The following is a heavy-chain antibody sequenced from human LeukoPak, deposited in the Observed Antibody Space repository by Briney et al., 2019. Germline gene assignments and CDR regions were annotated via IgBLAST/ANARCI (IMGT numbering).Heavy chain of an antibody. CDR2: LNGDGTNI. V-gene: IGHV3-74*01. CDR1: GFTFSNYW. D-gene: IGHD3/OR15-3a*01. Sequence: GGSLRLSCVASGFTFSNYWMQWVRQVPGKGLVWVSRLNGDGTNIIYADSVKGRFTISRDNAKNSLYLQMNSLRAEDTAVYYCARDDLGTSYYSYGMDVWGQGTTVTVSS. CDR3: ARDDLGTSYYSYGMDV. J-gene: IGHJ6*02.